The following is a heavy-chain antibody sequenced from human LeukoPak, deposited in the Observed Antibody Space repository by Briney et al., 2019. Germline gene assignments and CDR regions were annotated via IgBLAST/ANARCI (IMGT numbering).Heavy chain of an antibody. D-gene: IGHD3-3*01. J-gene: IGHJ4*02. Sequence: GQSLKFSCKGSGYSFANYWIGWVRQMPGKGLEWMGIIYPGDSDTRYSPSFQGQVTISADKSISTAYLQWSSLKASDTAMYYCARKTKYDAPASDWGEGTLVTVSS. CDR1: GYSFANYW. V-gene: IGHV5-51*01. CDR2: IYPGDSDT. CDR3: ARKTKYDAPASD.